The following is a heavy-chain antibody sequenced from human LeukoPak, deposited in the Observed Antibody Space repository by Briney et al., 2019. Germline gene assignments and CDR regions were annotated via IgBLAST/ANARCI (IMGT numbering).Heavy chain of an antibody. CDR1: GGFISSSTYY. V-gene: IGHV4-39*01. CDR2: IYYSGNT. CDR3: ATIVAAAARGFFDY. Sequence: SETLSLTCTVSGGFISSSTYYWAWIRQPPGQGLEYIGSIYYSGNTYYNPSLKSRVTMAVDTSKNQFSLKLSSVTAADTAVYYCATIVAAAARGFFDYWVQGTLVTVSS. D-gene: IGHD6-13*01. J-gene: IGHJ4*02.